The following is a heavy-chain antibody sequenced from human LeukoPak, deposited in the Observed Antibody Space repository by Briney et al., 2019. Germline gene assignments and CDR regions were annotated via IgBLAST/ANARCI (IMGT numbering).Heavy chain of an antibody. V-gene: IGHV3-23*01. CDR3: AKDLSSRDYVWGSYRPDFGY. CDR1: GFTFSSYG. CDR2: ISGSGGST. Sequence: GGSLRLSCAASGFTFSSYGMSWVRQAPGKGLEWVSAISGSGGSTYYADSVKGRFTISRDNSKNTLYLQMNSLRAEDTAVYYCAKDLSSRDYVWGSYRPDFGYWGQGTLVTVSS. J-gene: IGHJ4*02. D-gene: IGHD3-16*02.